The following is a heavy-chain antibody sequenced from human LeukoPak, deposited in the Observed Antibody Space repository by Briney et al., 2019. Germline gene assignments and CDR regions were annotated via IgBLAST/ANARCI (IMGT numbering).Heavy chain of an antibody. J-gene: IGHJ4*02. V-gene: IGHV3-30*04. D-gene: IGHD5-12*01. CDR3: ARDESGYGGLDY. Sequence: PGGSLRLSCAASGFTFSSYAMHWVRQAPGKGLEWVAVISYDGSNKCYADSVKGRFTISRDKSKNTLYLQMNSLRAEDTAVYYCARDESGYGGLDYWGQGTLVTVSS. CDR2: ISYDGSNK. CDR1: GFTFSSYA.